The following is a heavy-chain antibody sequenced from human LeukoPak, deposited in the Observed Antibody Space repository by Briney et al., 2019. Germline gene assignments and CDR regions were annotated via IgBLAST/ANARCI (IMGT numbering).Heavy chain of an antibody. CDR3: ARDYRGQWLTYPYDY. V-gene: IGHV3-30*02. D-gene: IGHD5-12*01. CDR1: GFTFSSYG. J-gene: IGHJ4*02. CDR2: IRCDGSNK. Sequence: GGSLRLSCAASGFTFSSYGMHWVRQAPGKGLEWVAFIRCDGSNKYYADSVKGRFTISRDNSKNTLYLQMNSLRAEDTAVYYCARDYRGQWLTYPYDYWGQGTLVTVSS.